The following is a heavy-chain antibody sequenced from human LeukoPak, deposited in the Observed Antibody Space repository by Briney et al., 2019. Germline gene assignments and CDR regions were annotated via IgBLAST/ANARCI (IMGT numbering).Heavy chain of an antibody. V-gene: IGHV1-69*13. Sequence: RASVKVSCKASGGTFSSYAISWVRQALGQGLEWMGGIIPIFGTANYAQKFQGRVTITADESTSTAYMELSSLRSEDTAVYYCARASYCSGGSCYSDDYYGMDVWGKGTTVTVSS. CDR1: GGTFSSYA. CDR2: IIPIFGTA. D-gene: IGHD2-15*01. J-gene: IGHJ6*04. CDR3: ARASYCSGGSCYSDDYYGMDV.